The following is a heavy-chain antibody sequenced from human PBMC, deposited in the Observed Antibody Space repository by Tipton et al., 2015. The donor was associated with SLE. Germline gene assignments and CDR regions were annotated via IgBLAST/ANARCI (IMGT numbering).Heavy chain of an antibody. CDR2: IYRSGST. CDR3: ANMRGPQNFDY. CDR1: GGSISSSSYY. Sequence: TLSLTCTVSGGSISSSSYYWGWIRQPPGKGLEWIGSIYRSGSTNYNPSLKSRVTISVDKSKNQFSLKLSSVTAADTAVYYCANMRGPQNFDYWGQGTLVTVSS. J-gene: IGHJ4*02. V-gene: IGHV4-39*07.